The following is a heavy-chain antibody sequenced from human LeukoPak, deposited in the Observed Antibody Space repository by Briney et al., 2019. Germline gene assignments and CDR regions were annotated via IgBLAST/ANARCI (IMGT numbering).Heavy chain of an antibody. V-gene: IGHV3-7*01. J-gene: IGHJ4*02. CDR1: GFTFSSYW. Sequence: TGGSLRLSCAASGFTFSSYWMSWVRQAPGKGLEWVANIKQDGSEKYYVDSVKGRFTISRDNSKNTLYLQMNSLRAEDTAVYYCARDPSSITIFGVVIPYFDYWGQGILVTVSS. CDR2: IKQDGSEK. CDR3: ARDPSSITIFGVVIPYFDY. D-gene: IGHD3-3*01.